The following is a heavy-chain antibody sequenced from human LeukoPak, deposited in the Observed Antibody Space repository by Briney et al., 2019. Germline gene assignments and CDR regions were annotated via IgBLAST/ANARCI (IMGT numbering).Heavy chain of an antibody. J-gene: IGHJ4*02. CDR2: ISSSSSTI. V-gene: IGHV3-48*01. D-gene: IGHD1-1*01. Sequence: GGSLRLSCAASGFTFSSYAMSWVRQAPGKGLEWVSYISSSSSTIYYADSVKGRFTISRDNAKNALYLQMNSLRAEDTAVYYCARVQGGTKSQGFDYWGQGTLVTVSS. CDR1: GFTFSSYA. CDR3: ARVQGGTKSQGFDY.